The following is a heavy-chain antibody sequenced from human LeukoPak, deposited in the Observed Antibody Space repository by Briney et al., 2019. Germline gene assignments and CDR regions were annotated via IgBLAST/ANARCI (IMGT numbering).Heavy chain of an antibody. D-gene: IGHD1-26*01. CDR1: GYTFTDFY. V-gene: IGHV1-2*02. Sequence: ASVKVSCKTSGYTFTDFYIHWVGQAPGQGLEWLGWINPKLDGSHYAERFEGRVTLTRDTSITTAYMELSDLTHDDTAIYYCARGVRGSYLSAFWGQGTLVTVSS. J-gene: IGHJ4*02. CDR2: INPKLDGS. CDR3: ARGVRGSYLSAF.